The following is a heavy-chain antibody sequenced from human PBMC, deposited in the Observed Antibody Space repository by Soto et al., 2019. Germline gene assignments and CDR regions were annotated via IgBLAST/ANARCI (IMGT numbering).Heavy chain of an antibody. CDR3: AKRQGSAGPFEY. Sequence: GGSLRLSCAASGFTFSSYAMSWVRQAPEKGLEWVSTISGSGGNTYYAESVKGRFTISRDNSKNTQYLQMNSLRAEDTAVYYCAKRQGSAGPFEYWGRGTLVTVS. D-gene: IGHD6-13*01. CDR2: ISGSGGNT. V-gene: IGHV3-23*01. CDR1: GFTFSSYA. J-gene: IGHJ4*02.